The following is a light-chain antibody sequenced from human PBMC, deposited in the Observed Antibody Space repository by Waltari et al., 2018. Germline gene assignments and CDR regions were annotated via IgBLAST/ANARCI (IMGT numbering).Light chain of an antibody. CDR2: AFV. CDR3: QSYDSSLSAV. J-gene: IGLJ3*02. V-gene: IGLV1-40*01. CDR1: RSNIGSGYE. Sequence: QSVLTQPPSVSGAPGHSVTISCTGSRSNIGSGYEVHWYQQLPGAAPNLLIYAFVNRPSGVPDRFYGSKSGTSASLAINGLQAEDEAIYYCQSYDSSLSAVFGGGTKVTVL.